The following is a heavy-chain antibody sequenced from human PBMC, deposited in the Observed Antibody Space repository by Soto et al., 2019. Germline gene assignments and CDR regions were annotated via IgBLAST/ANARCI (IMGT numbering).Heavy chain of an antibody. CDR1: GFTFSDYY. J-gene: IGHJ5*02. Sequence: GGSLRLSCAASGFTFSDYYMSWIRQAPGKGLEWVSYISSSSSYTNYADSVKGRFTISRDNAKNSLYLQMNSLRAEDTAVYYCARDQFSSGMVRGAGINWFDPWGQGTLVTVSS. V-gene: IGHV3-11*05. CDR2: ISSSSSYT. CDR3: ARDQFSSGMVRGAGINWFDP. D-gene: IGHD3-10*01.